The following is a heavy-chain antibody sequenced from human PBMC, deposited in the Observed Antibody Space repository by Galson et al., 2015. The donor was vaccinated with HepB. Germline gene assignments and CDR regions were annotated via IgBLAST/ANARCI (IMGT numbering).Heavy chain of an antibody. Sequence: SVKVSCKASGGTFSSYAISWVRQAPGQGLEWMGGIIPIFGTANYAQKFQGRVTITADESTSTAYMELSSLRSEDTAVYYCARESQDYYDSSGYLDYWGQGTLVTVSS. CDR3: ARESQDYYDSSGYLDY. CDR1: GGTFSSYA. V-gene: IGHV1-69*13. CDR2: IIPIFGTA. J-gene: IGHJ4*02. D-gene: IGHD3-22*01.